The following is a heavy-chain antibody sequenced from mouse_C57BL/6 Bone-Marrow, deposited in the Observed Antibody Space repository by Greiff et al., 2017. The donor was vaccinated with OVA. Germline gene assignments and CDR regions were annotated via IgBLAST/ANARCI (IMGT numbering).Heavy chain of an antibody. CDR2: ISSGSSTI. CDR1: GFTFSDYG. V-gene: IGHV5-17*01. CDR3: ASPKPTINAEVVDYFDY. D-gene: IGHD1-1*01. J-gene: IGHJ2*01. Sequence: EVHLVESGGGLVKPGGSLKLSCAASGFTFSDYGMHWVRQAPEKGLEWVAYISSGSSTIYYADTVKGRITISRDNAKNTLFLQMTSLRSEDTAMYYSASPKPTINAEVVDYFDYWGQGTTLTDAS.